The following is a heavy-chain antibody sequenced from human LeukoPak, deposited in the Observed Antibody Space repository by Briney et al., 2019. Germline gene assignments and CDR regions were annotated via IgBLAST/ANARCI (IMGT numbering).Heavy chain of an antibody. CDR1: GYTFTSYY. V-gene: IGHV1-46*01. J-gene: IGHJ4*02. CDR2: INPSGGST. CDR3: ARAPRPPWDDSSGLDY. D-gene: IGHD3-22*01. Sequence: GGSLRLSCKASGYTFTSYYMHWVRQAPGQGLEWMGIINPSGGSTSYAQKFQGRVTMTRDTSTGTVYMELSSLRSEDTAVYYCARAPRPPWDDSSGLDYWGQGTRVTVSS.